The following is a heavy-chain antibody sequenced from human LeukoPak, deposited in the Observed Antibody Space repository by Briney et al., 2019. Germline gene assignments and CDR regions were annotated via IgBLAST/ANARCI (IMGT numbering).Heavy chain of an antibody. CDR1: GSTFRNAW. J-gene: IGHJ5*02. Sequence: PGRSRRLSGGALGSTFRNAWMSWVGQAPGKALEWVGRIKSKTDGGTTDYAAPVKGRFTISRDDSKNTLYLQMNSLLTEDTAVYYYTTGGIPVVGRGRTWFDPWGQETLVTVSS. D-gene: IGHD6-19*01. CDR3: TTGGIPVVGRGRTWFDP. CDR2: IKSKTDGGTT. V-gene: IGHV3-15*01.